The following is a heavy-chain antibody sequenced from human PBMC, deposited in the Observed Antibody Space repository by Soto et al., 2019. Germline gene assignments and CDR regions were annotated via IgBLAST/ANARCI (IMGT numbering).Heavy chain of an antibody. D-gene: IGHD3-10*02. Sequence: QVQLQESGPGLVKPSETLSLTCTVCGGSISSYYWSWIRQPPGQGLEWIGFIFYSGSTSYNPSLKSRVTISLDTSGYQCSLKLKPVPAADTAVYYCASMIGDPVLSFDSWGQGTLVAVSS. CDR3: ASMIGDPVLSFDS. CDR1: GGSISSYY. J-gene: IGHJ5*01. V-gene: IGHV4-59*01. CDR2: IFYSGST.